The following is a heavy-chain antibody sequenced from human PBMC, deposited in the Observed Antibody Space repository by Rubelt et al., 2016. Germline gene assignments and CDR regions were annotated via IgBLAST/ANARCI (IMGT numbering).Heavy chain of an antibody. J-gene: IGHJ4*02. D-gene: IGHD3-10*01. Sequence: QVQLQQWGAGLLKPSETLSLTCAVYGGSFSGYYWTWIRQPPGKGLEWIGEINQSGSTNYNPSLKSRVTVSVDTSKKQLSLKLSSVTAADTAVYYCAKYYGSESYSIDYWGQGTLVTVSS. CDR1: GGSFSGYY. CDR3: AKYYGSESYSIDY. V-gene: IGHV4-34*01. CDR2: INQSGST.